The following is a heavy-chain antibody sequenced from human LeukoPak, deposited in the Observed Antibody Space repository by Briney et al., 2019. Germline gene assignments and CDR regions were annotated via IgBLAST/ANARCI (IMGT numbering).Heavy chain of an antibody. CDR3: ASRRYYDFWSGYFGTYMDV. V-gene: IGHV3-11*04. CDR1: GFTFSDYY. CDR2: ISSSGSTI. D-gene: IGHD3-3*01. J-gene: IGHJ6*03. Sequence: SGGSLRLSCAASGFTFSDYYMSWIRQAPGKGLEWVSYISSSGSTIYYADSVKGRFTISRDNAKNSLYLQMNSLRAEDTAVYYCASRRYYDFWSGYFGTYMDVWGKGTTVTVSS.